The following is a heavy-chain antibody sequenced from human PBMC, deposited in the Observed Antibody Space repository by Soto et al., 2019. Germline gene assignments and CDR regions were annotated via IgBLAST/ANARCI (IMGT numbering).Heavy chain of an antibody. Sequence: SVKVSCKASGCAFSSYILNGVRQATGQGLEWMGGIIPITGTANYAQKFQGRVTITADKSTSTAYMELSSLRSEDTAVYYCARGGKFYDVLTGYYSLDFWGQGTLVTVSS. V-gene: IGHV1-69*06. CDR3: ARGGKFYDVLTGYYSLDF. D-gene: IGHD3-9*01. CDR1: GCAFSSYI. J-gene: IGHJ4*02. CDR2: IIPITGTA.